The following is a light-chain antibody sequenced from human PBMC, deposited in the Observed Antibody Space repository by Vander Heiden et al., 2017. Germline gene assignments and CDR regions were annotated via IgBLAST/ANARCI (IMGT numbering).Light chain of an antibody. J-gene: IGLJ2*01. V-gene: IGLV2-8*01. Sequence: QSALTPPPSASWSPGHAVTIPCTGTSDDVCAYDDVSWYQKYPGKAPRLIIYEVNKRPSGVPDRFSGSKSGNTASLTVSRLQAEDDADYYCSSRAASNTLTFGGGTKLTVL. CDR2: EVN. CDR1: SDDVCAYDD. CDR3: SSRAASNTLT.